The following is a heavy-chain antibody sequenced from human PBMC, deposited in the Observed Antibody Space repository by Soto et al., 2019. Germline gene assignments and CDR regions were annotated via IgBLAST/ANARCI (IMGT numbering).Heavy chain of an antibody. CDR2: ISAYNGNT. J-gene: IGHJ4*02. D-gene: IGHD6-19*01. V-gene: IGHV1-18*01. CDR1: GYTFTSYG. CDR3: ACAVAVAGDFDY. Sequence: QIQLVQSGAEVKKPGASVKVSCKASGYTFTSYGISWVRQAPGQGLEWMGWISAYNGNTNYEQKLQGRVTMTTDSTTSTSYMELRRLRCDETPVYYGACAVAVAGDFDYWGQGTLVTVSS.